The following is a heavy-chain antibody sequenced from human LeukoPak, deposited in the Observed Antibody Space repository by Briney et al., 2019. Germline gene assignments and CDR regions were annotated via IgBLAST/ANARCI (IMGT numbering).Heavy chain of an antibody. V-gene: IGHV4-59*11. D-gene: IGHD3-22*01. CDR3: ARGYDSSAYYPFNY. Sequence: SETLSLTCVVSGGSLSTHHWSWLRQSPGRGLEWIGYISDSGSANYNPSLKSRVTISVDTSKNQFSLMLSSVTAADTAVYYCARGYDSSAYYPFNYWGQGTLVTVSS. CDR1: GGSLSTHH. CDR2: ISDSGSA. J-gene: IGHJ4*02.